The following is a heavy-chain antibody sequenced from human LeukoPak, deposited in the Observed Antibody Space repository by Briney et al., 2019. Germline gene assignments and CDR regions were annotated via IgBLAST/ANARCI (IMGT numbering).Heavy chain of an antibody. Sequence: PSETLSLTCAVYGGSFSGYYWSWIRQPPGKGLEWIGEINHSGSTNYNPSLKSRVTISVDTSKNQFSLKLSSVTAADTAVYYCARGRIIQLWLPFDYWGQGTLVTVSS. J-gene: IGHJ4*02. CDR2: INHSGST. V-gene: IGHV4-34*01. D-gene: IGHD5-18*01. CDR3: ARGRIIQLWLPFDY. CDR1: GGSFSGYY.